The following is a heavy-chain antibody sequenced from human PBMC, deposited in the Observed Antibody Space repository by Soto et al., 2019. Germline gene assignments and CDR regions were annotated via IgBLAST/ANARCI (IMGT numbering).Heavy chain of an antibody. CDR2: ISYDGSNK. J-gene: IGHJ4*02. Sequence: QVQLVESGGGVVQPGRSLRLSCAASGFTFSSYGMHWVRQAPGKGLEWVAVISYDGSNKYYADSVKGRFTISRDNSKNTLYLQMNSLRAEDTAVYYCVKLPTVTRKVKITNDYWGQGTLVTVSS. V-gene: IGHV3-30*18. CDR1: GFTFSSYG. CDR3: VKLPTVTRKVKITNDY. D-gene: IGHD4-17*01.